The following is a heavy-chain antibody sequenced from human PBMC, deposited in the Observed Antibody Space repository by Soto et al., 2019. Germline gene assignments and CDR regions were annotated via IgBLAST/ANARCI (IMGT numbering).Heavy chain of an antibody. D-gene: IGHD6-13*01. CDR1: GYTFTSYG. CDR3: ARTCIAAGGYYYGMDV. V-gene: IGHV1-18*04. J-gene: IGHJ6*02. CDR2: ISAYNGNT. Sequence: ASVKVSCKASGYTFTSYGISWVRQAPGQGLEWMGWISAYNGNTNYAQKLQGRASMTTDTSTSTAYMELRSLRSDDTAVYYCARTCIAAGGYYYGMDVWGQGTTVIVAS.